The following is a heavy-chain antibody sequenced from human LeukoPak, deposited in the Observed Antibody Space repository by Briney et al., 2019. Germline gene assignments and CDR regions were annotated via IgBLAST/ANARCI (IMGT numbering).Heavy chain of an antibody. Sequence: PSETLSLTCAVYGGSFSGYYWSWIRQPPGKGLEWIGEINHSGSTNYNPSLKSRVTISVDTSKNQFSLKLSSVTAADTAVYYCARGLADGGRYPRFPLRLYYFDYWGQGTLVTVSS. D-gene: IGHD3-16*01. CDR2: INHSGST. CDR1: GGSFSGYY. V-gene: IGHV4-34*01. CDR3: ARGLADGGRYPRFPLRLYYFDY. J-gene: IGHJ4*02.